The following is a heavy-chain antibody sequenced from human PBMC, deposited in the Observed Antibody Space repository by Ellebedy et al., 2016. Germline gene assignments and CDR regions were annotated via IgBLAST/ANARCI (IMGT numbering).Heavy chain of an antibody. CDR1: GYTFTRYA. Sequence: ASVQVSCKTSGYTFTRYAIHWVRQAPGQRLEWMGWINGGNGKTKYSEKFQDRVTITGDTPASTAYMELSRLTSEDTAVYYCARGSAEGRAFDYWGQGTLVTVSS. CDR3: ARGSAEGRAFDY. V-gene: IGHV1-3*01. CDR2: INGGNGKT. D-gene: IGHD3-10*01. J-gene: IGHJ4*02.